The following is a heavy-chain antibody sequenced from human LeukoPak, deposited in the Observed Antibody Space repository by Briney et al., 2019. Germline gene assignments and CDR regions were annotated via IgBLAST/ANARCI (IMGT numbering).Heavy chain of an antibody. CDR3: ARIPTYYDILTGRPH. V-gene: IGHV3-23*01. CDR1: GFTFSSFA. CDR2: ISGSGGTT. Sequence: PGGSLRLSCAASGFTFSSFAMSWVRQAPGKGLEWVSGISGSGGTTHYADSVRGRFTISRDNAKNSLYLQMNSLRAEDTAVYYCARIPTYYDILTGRPHWGQGTLVTVSS. D-gene: IGHD3-9*01. J-gene: IGHJ4*02.